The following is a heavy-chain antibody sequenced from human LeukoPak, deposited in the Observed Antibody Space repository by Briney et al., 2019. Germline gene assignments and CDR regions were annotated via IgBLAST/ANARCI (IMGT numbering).Heavy chain of an antibody. V-gene: IGHV5-51*01. Sequence: PGESLKISCKGSGYSFTSYWIGWVRQMPGKGLEWMGIIYPGDSDTRYSPSFQGQVTISADKSISTAYLQWSSLKASDTAMYYCARDPTRAVRGVIRLVYGMDVWGQGTTVTVSS. CDR2: IYPGDSDT. D-gene: IGHD3-10*01. CDR1: GYSFTSYW. J-gene: IGHJ6*02. CDR3: ARDPTRAVRGVIRLVYGMDV.